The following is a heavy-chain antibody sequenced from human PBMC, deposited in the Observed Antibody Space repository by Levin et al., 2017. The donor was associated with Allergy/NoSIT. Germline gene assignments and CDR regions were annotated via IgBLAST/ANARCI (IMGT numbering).Heavy chain of an antibody. CDR1: GYSISSGYY. J-gene: IGHJ5*02. V-gene: IGHV4-38-2*01. CDR3: AKYGASSRWFDP. CDR2: INHSGSI. D-gene: IGHD4/OR15-4a*01. Sequence: SETLSLTCAVSGYSISSGYYWVWIRQPPGKGLEWIGSINHSGSIYYNPSLKSRVTISVDTSQNQISLKLTFVTAADTAVYYCAKYGASSRWFDPWGQGTLVTVSS.